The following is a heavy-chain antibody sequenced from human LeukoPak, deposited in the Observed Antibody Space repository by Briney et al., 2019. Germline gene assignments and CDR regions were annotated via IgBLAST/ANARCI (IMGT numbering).Heavy chain of an antibody. V-gene: IGHV3-48*02. CDR1: GFTFSSYS. J-gene: IGHJ4*02. Sequence: GGSLRLSCADSGFTFSSYSMNWVRQAPGKGLEWVSYISSNSITIYYADSVKGRFTISRDSAKNSLYLQMNSLRDEDTAVYYCARGYSALDYWGQGTLVTVSS. CDR2: ISSNSITI. D-gene: IGHD6-13*01. CDR3: ARGYSALDY.